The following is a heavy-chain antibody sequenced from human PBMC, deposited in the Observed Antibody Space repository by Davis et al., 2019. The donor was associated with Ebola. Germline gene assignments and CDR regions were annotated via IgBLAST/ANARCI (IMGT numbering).Heavy chain of an antibody. D-gene: IGHD3-3*01. CDR2: INHSGST. Sequence: SETLSLTCTVSGGSISSYYWSWIRQPPGKGLEWIGEINHSGSTNYNPSLKSRVTISVDTSKNQFSLKLSSVTAADTAVYYCARGWSGYSFYYYYGMDVWGQGTTVTVSS. CDR1: GGSISSYY. V-gene: IGHV4-34*01. CDR3: ARGWSGYSFYYYYGMDV. J-gene: IGHJ6*02.